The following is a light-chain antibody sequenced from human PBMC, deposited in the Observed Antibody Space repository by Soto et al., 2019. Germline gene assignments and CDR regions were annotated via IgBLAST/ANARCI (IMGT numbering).Light chain of an antibody. CDR2: GAS. Sequence: EIVLTQSPGTLSLSPGERATLSCRASQSVSSSYLAWYQQKPGQAPRLLIYGASSRATGMPDRFSGSGSGTDFTLTISRLEPEDFAVYYCQQYGSSLRTFGQGTKVEIK. CDR1: QSVSSSY. V-gene: IGKV3-20*01. CDR3: QQYGSSLRT. J-gene: IGKJ1*01.